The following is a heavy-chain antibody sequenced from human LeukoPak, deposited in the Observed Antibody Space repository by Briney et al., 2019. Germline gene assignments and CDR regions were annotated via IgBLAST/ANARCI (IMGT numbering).Heavy chain of an antibody. Sequence: GVSLRLSCAASGFTFSNAWMSWVRQAPGKGLEGVGRIKSKTDGGTTDYAAPVKGRFTISRDDSKNTLYLQMKSLKTEDTAVYYCTASYSSSLPFDYWGQGTLVTVSS. J-gene: IGHJ4*02. V-gene: IGHV3-15*01. CDR1: GFTFSNAW. CDR3: TASYSSSLPFDY. D-gene: IGHD6-13*01. CDR2: IKSKTDGGTT.